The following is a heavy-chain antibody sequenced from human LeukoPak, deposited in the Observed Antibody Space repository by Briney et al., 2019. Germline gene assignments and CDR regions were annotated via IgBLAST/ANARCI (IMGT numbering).Heavy chain of an antibody. CDR1: GGSFSGYY. CDR3: ARGTLYSSSWYVFYYYYYMDV. CDR2: INHSGST. D-gene: IGHD6-13*01. Sequence: SETLSLTCAVYGGSFSGYYWSWIRQPPGKGREWIGEINHSGSTNYNPSLKSRVTISVDTSKNQFSLKLSSVTAADTAVYYCARGTLYSSSWYVFYYYYYMDVWGKGTTVTVSS. J-gene: IGHJ6*03. V-gene: IGHV4-34*01.